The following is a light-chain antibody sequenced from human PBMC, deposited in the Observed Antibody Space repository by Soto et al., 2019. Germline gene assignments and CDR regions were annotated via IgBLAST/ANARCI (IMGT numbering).Light chain of an antibody. J-gene: IGKJ2*01. V-gene: IGKV3-15*01. Sequence: EIVMTQSPATLSVSPGERATLSCRASQSVSSNLAWYQQKPGQAPRLLISGVSTRATGIPARFSGSGSGTEFTLTISSLQSEDVAVYFCQQYYKWPPYTFGQGTKVESK. CDR3: QQYYKWPPYT. CDR2: GVS. CDR1: QSVSSN.